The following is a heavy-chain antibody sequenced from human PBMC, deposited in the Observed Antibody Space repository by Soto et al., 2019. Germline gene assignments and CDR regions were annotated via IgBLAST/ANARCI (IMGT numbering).Heavy chain of an antibody. CDR2: LYGSGDT. Sequence: KLVESGGGLVQPGGSLRLSCAASGFIVSSKYMSWVRQAPGKGLEWVSVLYGSGDTYYADSVRGRFTSSRDSSKNTLYLQMNRLRVDDTGVYYCAKAVLQWQKVEWFDHWGQGALVSVSS. V-gene: IGHV3-66*01. D-gene: IGHD4-4*01. CDR3: AKAVLQWQKVEWFDH. J-gene: IGHJ5*02. CDR1: GFIVSSKY.